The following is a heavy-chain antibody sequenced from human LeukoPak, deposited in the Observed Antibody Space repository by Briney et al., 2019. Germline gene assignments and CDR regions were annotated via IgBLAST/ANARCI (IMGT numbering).Heavy chain of an antibody. J-gene: IGHJ5*01. CDR1: GFTFNNYA. D-gene: IGHD6-19*01. V-gene: IGHV3-64*01. CDR2: ISSNGDST. CDR3: ARRAPGYGSGWLDS. Sequence: GGSLRLSCVASGFTFNNYAMHWVRQAPGKGPEYVSAISSNGDSTFYANSVKGRFSISRDNSKNTLYLQMGSLRSEDMAVYYCARRAPGYGSGWLDSWGQGTLVTVSS.